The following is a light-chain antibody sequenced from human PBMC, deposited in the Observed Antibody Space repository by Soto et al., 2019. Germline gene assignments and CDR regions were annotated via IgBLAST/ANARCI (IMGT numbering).Light chain of an antibody. CDR2: GAS. Sequence: EIVMTQSPATLSVSPGESATLSCRASQSVSSNLAWYQQKPGQAPRLLIYGASTRATGIPDRFSGSGSGAEFTLTISSLQSEDLAVYYCRQYNNWPRTFGQGTKV. J-gene: IGKJ1*01. CDR3: RQYNNWPRT. V-gene: IGKV3-15*01. CDR1: QSVSSN.